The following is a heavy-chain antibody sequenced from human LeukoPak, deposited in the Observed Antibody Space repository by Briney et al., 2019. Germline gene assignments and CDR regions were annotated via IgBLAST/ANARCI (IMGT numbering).Heavy chain of an antibody. CDR2: INHRGDT. CDR3: ARGPTISETGYFDY. J-gene: IGHJ4*03. CDR1: GGSFSAYY. D-gene: IGHD1-1*01. V-gene: IGHV4-34*01. Sequence: SETLSLTCAVYGGSFSAYYWSWIRQSPGKGLEWIAEINHRGDTNYNPSVKSRVSISVDASKNQFSLKVTSLTAADTAVYYCARGPTISETGYFDYWGQGTLVTVSS.